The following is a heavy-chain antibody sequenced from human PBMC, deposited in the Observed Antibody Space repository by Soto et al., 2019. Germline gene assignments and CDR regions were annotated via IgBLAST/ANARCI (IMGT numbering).Heavy chain of an antibody. CDR2: IIPIFGTA. CDR3: ARGECTNGVCWNFDY. D-gene: IGHD2-8*01. V-gene: IGHV1-69*13. Sequence: SVKVSCKASGGTFSSYAISWVRQAPGQGLEWMGGIIPIFGTANYAQKFQGRVTITADESTSTAYMELSSLRSEDTAVYYCARGECTNGVCWNFDYWGQGTLVTVSS. J-gene: IGHJ4*02. CDR1: GGTFSSYA.